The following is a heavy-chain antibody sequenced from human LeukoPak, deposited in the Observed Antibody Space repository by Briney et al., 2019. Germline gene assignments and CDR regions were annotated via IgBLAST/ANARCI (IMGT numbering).Heavy chain of an antibody. J-gene: IGHJ6*03. V-gene: IGHV6-1*01. Sequence: SQTLSLTCDISGYSVSSDSAAWNWIRQSPSRGLEWLGRTYYRSQWYNDYAESVKSRITINPDTSKNHFSLQLNSVTPEDTAVYFCARGPQLVGYYYIDVWDKGTTVTVSS. CDR2: TYYRSQWYN. CDR3: ARGPQLVGYYYIDV. CDR1: GYSVSSDSAA.